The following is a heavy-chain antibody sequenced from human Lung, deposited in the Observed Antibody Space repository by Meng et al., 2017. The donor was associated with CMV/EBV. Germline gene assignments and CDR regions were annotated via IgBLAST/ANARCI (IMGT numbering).Heavy chain of an antibody. J-gene: IGHJ4*02. V-gene: IGHV4-38-2*02. D-gene: IGHD4/OR15-4a*01. CDR1: GYSISSGYY. CDR2: IYHSGST. Sequence: SETLSLTCTVSGYSISSGYYWGWIRQPPGKGLEWIGSIYHSGSTYYNPSLKSRVTISVDTSKNQLSLRLSSVTAADTAVYYCARGIYGAVDYWGQGTLVTAPQ. CDR3: ARGIYGAVDY.